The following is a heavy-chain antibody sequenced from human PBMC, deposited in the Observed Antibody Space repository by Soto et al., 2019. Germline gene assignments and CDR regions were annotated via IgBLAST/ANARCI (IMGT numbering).Heavy chain of an antibody. Sequence: GGSLRLSCAASGFTFSSYGMHWVRQAPGKGLEWVAVISYDGSNKYYADSVKGRFTISRDNSKNTLYLQMNSLRAEDTAVYYCAKDSPRSLGYCSGGSCYPDQTVAYNWFDPWGQGTLVTVSS. V-gene: IGHV3-30*18. J-gene: IGHJ5*02. CDR3: AKDSPRSLGYCSGGSCYPDQTVAYNWFDP. D-gene: IGHD2-15*01. CDR2: ISYDGSNK. CDR1: GFTFSSYG.